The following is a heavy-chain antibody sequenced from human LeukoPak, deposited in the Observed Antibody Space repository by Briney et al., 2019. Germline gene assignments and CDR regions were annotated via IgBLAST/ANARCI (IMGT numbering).Heavy chain of an antibody. J-gene: IGHJ5*02. D-gene: IGHD3-22*01. CDR1: GGTFSSYA. CDR3: GQYSSGYHNWFDH. V-gene: IGHV1-69*05. Sequence: ASVKVSCKASGGTFSSYAISCVRQAPGQGREWMGGIIPIFGTANYAQKFQRRVTITTEESTSTAYKEQSSLRSEDTAVYYCGQYSSGYHNWFDHWGQGTLVTVSS. CDR2: IIPIFGTA.